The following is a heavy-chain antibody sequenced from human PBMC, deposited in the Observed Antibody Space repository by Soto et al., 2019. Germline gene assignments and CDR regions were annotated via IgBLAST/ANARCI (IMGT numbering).Heavy chain of an antibody. V-gene: IGHV3-30*18. J-gene: IGHJ4*02. CDR1: GFSFGNYG. Sequence: QVQLVESGGGMVLPGKSLRLSCAAAGFSFGNYGMHWVRQAPGEGLEGVALISHDAKNAYYADSVQGRFTISRDNSKRMLYLQMNSLRPEDSGIYYCVKTDGGSGSGGDFWGQGTLVTVSS. CDR2: ISHDAKNA. D-gene: IGHD6-19*01. CDR3: VKTDGGSGSGGDF.